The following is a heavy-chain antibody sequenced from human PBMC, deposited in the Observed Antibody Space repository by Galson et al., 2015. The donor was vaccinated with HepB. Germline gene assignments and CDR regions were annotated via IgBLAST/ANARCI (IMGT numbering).Heavy chain of an antibody. D-gene: IGHD2-21*01. CDR1: GFTFSNYN. J-gene: IGHJ6*02. CDR3: AKRLPLHGIDF. CDR2: ISSSGTAT. V-gene: IGHV3-23*01. Sequence: SLRLSCAASGFTFSNYNMNWVRQAPGKGLEWVSVISSSGTATHYADSVKGLFTISRDNSKNTLYLQMNSLRADDTAVYYCAKRLPLHGIDFWGQGTTVTVSS.